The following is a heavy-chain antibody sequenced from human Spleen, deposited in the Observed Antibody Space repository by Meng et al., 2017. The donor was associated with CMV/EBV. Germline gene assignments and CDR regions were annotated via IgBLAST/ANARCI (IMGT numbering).Heavy chain of an antibody. CDR2: INPKSGGT. J-gene: IGHJ3*02. D-gene: IGHD3-3*01. V-gene: IGHV1-2*02. CDR3: ARELRLLDGAGDAFDI. CDR1: GYIFSGSY. Sequence: ASVKVSCKASGYIFSGSYIHWVRQAPRHGLEWMGWINPKSGGTNYAQKFQGRVTMTRDTSISTAYMELRLRFDDTAVYYCARELRLLDGAGDAFDIWGQGTMVTVSS.